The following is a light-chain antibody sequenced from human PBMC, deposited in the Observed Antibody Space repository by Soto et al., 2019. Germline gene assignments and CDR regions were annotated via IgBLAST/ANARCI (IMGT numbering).Light chain of an antibody. Sequence: EIVLTQSAVTLSLSPGERATLSCRASQSVSSNLAWYQQKPGQAPRLLIYGASTRATGIPARFSGSGSGTEFTLTISSLQSEDFAVYYCQQYNNWPPITFGQGTRLEIK. J-gene: IGKJ5*01. V-gene: IGKV3-15*01. CDR2: GAS. CDR1: QSVSSN. CDR3: QQYNNWPPIT.